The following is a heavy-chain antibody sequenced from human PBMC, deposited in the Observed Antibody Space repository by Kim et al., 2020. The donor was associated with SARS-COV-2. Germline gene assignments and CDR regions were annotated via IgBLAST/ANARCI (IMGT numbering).Heavy chain of an antibody. V-gene: IGHV3-23*01. Sequence: TFCARSVEGRFTISRYNSKNTLFLQLNSLRAKDTALYYCARESSRRADYWGQGTLVTVSS. J-gene: IGHJ4*02. CDR2: T. D-gene: IGHD2-2*01. CDR3: ARESSRRADY.